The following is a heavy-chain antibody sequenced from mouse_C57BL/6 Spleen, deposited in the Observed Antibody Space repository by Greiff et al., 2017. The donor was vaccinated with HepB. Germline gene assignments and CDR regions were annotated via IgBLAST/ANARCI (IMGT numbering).Heavy chain of an antibody. CDR1: GYTFTSYG. CDR3: ARSGGGYYEDYAMDY. V-gene: IGHV1-81*01. Sequence: VQLQQSGAELARPGASVKLSCKASGYTFTSYGISWVKQRTGQGLEWIGEIYPRSGNTYYNEKFKGKATLTADKSSSTAYMELRSLTSEDSAVYFCARSGGGYYEDYAMDYWGQGTSVTVSS. D-gene: IGHD2-3*01. CDR2: IYPRSGNT. J-gene: IGHJ4*01.